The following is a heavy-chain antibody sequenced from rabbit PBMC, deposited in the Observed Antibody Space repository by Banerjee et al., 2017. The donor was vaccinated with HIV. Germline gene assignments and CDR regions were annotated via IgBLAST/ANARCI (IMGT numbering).Heavy chain of an antibody. V-gene: IGHV1S29*01. CDR3: ARSNNYYDMDL. CDR2: ITYGGSA. Sequence: ELVESGGGLVQPGGSLKLSCKASEFDFSIYAITWVRQAPGKGLEYIGYITYGGSAYYASWVNGRFTISRENTQNTLYLQLNSLTAADTATYFCARSNNYYDMDLWGPGTLVTVS. J-gene: IGHJ6*01. CDR1: EFDFSIYA.